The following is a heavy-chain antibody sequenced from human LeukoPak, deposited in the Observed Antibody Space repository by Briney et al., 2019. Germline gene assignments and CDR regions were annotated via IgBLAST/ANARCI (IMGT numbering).Heavy chain of an antibody. D-gene: IGHD3-22*01. Sequence: NPSETLSLTCTVSGGSISSYYWSWIRQPPGKGLEWIGYIYYSGSTNYNPSLKSRVTISVDTSKNQFSLKLSSVTAADTAVYYCARGPNYYDSSGYYYALDYWGQGTLVTVSS. J-gene: IGHJ4*02. V-gene: IGHV4-59*01. CDR2: IYYSGST. CDR3: ARGPNYYDSSGYYYALDY. CDR1: GGSISSYY.